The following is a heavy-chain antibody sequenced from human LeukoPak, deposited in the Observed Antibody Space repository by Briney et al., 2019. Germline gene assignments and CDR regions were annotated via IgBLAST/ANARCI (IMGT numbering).Heavy chain of an antibody. D-gene: IGHD3-16*02. CDR3: AREAYDYVWGSYRYTLFDY. Sequence: SETLSLTCAVYGGSFSGYYWSWIRQPPGKGLEWMGEINHSGSTNYNPSLKSRVTISVDTSKNQFSLKLSSVTAADTAVYYCAREAYDYVWGSYRYTLFDYWGQGTLVTVSS. CDR1: GGSFSGYY. V-gene: IGHV4-34*01. CDR2: INHSGST. J-gene: IGHJ4*02.